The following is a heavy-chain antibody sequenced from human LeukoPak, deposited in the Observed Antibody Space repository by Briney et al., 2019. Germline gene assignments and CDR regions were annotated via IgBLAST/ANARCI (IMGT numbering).Heavy chain of an antibody. V-gene: IGHV4-34*01. J-gene: IGHJ4*02. CDR2: INHSGST. Sequence: SETLSLTCAVYGGSFSGYYWSWIRQPPGKGLGWIGEINHSGSTNYNPSLKSRVTISVDTSKNQFSLKLSSVTAADTAVYYCARGLAYCGGDCYSGRFDYWGQGTLVTVSS. CDR3: ARGLAYCGGDCYSGRFDY. CDR1: GGSFSGYY. D-gene: IGHD2-21*02.